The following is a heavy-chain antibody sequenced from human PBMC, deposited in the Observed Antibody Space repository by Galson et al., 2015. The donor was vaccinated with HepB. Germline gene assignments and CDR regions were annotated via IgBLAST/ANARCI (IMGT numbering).Heavy chain of an antibody. Sequence: TLSLTCTVSGGPISSYYWSWIRQPPGKGLEWIGYIYYSGSTNYNPSLKSRITIPVDTSKNQFSMKLSSVTAADTAVYYCARGIGDSPLGYFDYWGQGTLVTVSS. CDR2: IYYSGST. D-gene: IGHD2-21*01. CDR1: GGPISSYY. V-gene: IGHV4-59*01. CDR3: ARGIGDSPLGYFDY. J-gene: IGHJ4*02.